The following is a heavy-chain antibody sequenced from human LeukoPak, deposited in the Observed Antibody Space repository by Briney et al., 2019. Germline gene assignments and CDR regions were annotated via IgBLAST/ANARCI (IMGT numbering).Heavy chain of an antibody. D-gene: IGHD3-16*01. Sequence: ASVKVSCKASGYTFTSYDINWVRQATGQGLEWMGWMNPNSGNTGYAQKFQGRVTMTRNTSISTAYMELSSLRSEDTAVYYCAKDGYDLGDAFDIWGQGTMVTVSS. CDR1: GYTFTSYD. CDR3: AKDGYDLGDAFDI. CDR2: MNPNSGNT. V-gene: IGHV1-8*01. J-gene: IGHJ3*02.